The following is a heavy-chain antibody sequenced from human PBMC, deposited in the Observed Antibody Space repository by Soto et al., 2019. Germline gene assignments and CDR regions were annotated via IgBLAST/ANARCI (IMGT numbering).Heavy chain of an antibody. V-gene: IGHV1-8*01. CDR1: GYTFSTYD. CDR2: MNPNSGNT. Sequence: QVQLVQSGAEVKKPGASVKVSCKASGYTFSTYDIHWVRQASGQGREWMGRMNPNSGNTGYAQKFQGRVTMTRNSSISTAYMELSGLRSEDTAVYYCASRYRVVTSIHAFDLWGQGTMVIVSS. J-gene: IGHJ3*01. D-gene: IGHD2-21*02. CDR3: ASRYRVVTSIHAFDL.